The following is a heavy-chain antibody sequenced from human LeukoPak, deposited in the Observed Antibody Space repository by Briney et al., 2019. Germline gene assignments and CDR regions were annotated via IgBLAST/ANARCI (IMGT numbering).Heavy chain of an antibody. Sequence: SQTLSLTCTVSGGSISSGDYYWSWLRQPPGKGLEWIGHIYYSGSTYHNPSLQSRVTISVDTSKNQFSLKLSSVTATDTAVYYCARDGTSTDDYWGQGTLVTVSS. CDR3: ARDGTSTDDY. J-gene: IGHJ4*02. V-gene: IGHV4-30-4*01. D-gene: IGHD2-2*01. CDR1: GGSISSGDYY. CDR2: IYYSGST.